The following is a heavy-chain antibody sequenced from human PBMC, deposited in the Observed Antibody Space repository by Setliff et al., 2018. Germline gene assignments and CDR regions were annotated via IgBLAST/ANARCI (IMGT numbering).Heavy chain of an antibody. CDR3: ARGHGSTWPYVDAFDM. V-gene: IGHV4-59*01. Sequence: KASETLSLTCTVSGGSISSYYWSWFRQSPGKGLEWIGYMYYSGITNYNPILQSRVTVSIDTSNNQFSLKLNSVSTADMAVYYCARGHGSTWPYVDAFDMWGQGTMVTVSS. J-gene: IGHJ3*02. CDR1: GGSISSYY. D-gene: IGHD6-13*01. CDR2: MYYSGIT.